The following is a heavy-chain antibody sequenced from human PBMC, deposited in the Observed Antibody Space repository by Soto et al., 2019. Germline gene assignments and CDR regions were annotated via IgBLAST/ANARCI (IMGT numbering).Heavy chain of an antibody. CDR1: GFTFSSFW. Sequence: GGSLRLSCAASGFTFSSFWMHWVRQAPGKGLEWVSRASPDGTSTSYAGSVKGRFTISRDNAKNTLFMQMNSLRAEDTAVYYCTRHGSGDYSLFDPWGQGTLVTVSS. CDR2: ASPDGTST. D-gene: IGHD4-17*01. J-gene: IGHJ5*02. V-gene: IGHV3-74*01. CDR3: TRHGSGDYSLFDP.